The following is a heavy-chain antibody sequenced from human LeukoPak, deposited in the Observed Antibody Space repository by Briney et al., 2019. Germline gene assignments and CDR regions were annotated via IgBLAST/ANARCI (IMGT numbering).Heavy chain of an antibody. Sequence: ASVKVSCKASGYTFTSYYMHWVRQAPGQGLEWMGIINPSGGSTSYAQKFQGRVTMTRDTSTSTVYMELSSLRSEDTAVYYCARGTGFRRDIVVVPAAIPFDYWGQGTLVTVSS. J-gene: IGHJ4*02. V-gene: IGHV1-46*01. CDR2: INPSGGST. CDR1: GYTFTSYY. D-gene: IGHD2-2*01. CDR3: ARGTGFRRDIVVVPAAIPFDY.